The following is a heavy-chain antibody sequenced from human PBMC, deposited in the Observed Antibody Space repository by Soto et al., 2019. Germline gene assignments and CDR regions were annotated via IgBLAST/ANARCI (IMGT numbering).Heavy chain of an antibody. J-gene: IGHJ4*02. Sequence: QVQLVESGGGVVQPGRSLRLSCAASGFTFSSYAMHWVRQAPGKGLEWVAVISYDGSNKYYADSVKGRFTISRDNSKNTLYLKMNSLRAEDTAVYYCARDSKPRYCSGGSCYSNFDYWGQGTLVTVSS. CDR1: GFTFSSYA. CDR3: ARDSKPRYCSGGSCYSNFDY. CDR2: ISYDGSNK. D-gene: IGHD2-15*01. V-gene: IGHV3-30-3*01.